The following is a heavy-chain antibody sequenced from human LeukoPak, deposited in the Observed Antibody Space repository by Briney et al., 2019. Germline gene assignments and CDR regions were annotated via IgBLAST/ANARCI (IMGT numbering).Heavy chain of an antibody. CDR3: AKEGGYGELSSYFDY. CDR2: ISGSGGST. D-gene: IGHD3-16*02. V-gene: IGHV3-23*01. CDR1: GFTFSSYA. Sequence: VGSLRLSCAASGFTFSSYAMSWVRQAPGKGLEWVSAISGSGGSTYYADSVKGRFTISRDNSKNTLYLQMNSLRAEDTAVYYCAKEGGYGELSSYFDYWGQGTLVTVSS. J-gene: IGHJ4*02.